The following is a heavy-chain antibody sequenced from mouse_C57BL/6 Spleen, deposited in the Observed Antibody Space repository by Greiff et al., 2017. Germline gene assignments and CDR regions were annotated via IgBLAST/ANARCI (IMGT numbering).Heavy chain of an antibody. D-gene: IGHD2-14*01. CDR2: IDPSDSET. V-gene: IGHV1-52*01. Sequence: QVQLQQPGAELVRPGSSVKLSCKASGYTFTSYWMHWVKQRPIQGLEWIGNIDPSDSETHYNQKFKDKATLTVDKSSSTAYMQLSSLTSEDSAVYFCAVRRGYVAMDYWGQGTSVTVSS. CDR3: AVRRGYVAMDY. J-gene: IGHJ4*01. CDR1: GYTFTSYW.